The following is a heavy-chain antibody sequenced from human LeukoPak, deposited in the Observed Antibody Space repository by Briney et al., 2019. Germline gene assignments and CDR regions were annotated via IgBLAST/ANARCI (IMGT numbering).Heavy chain of an antibody. J-gene: IGHJ5*02. D-gene: IGHD3-22*01. CDR2: MSYEGSNT. CDR1: GFTFSNYA. V-gene: IGHV3-30-3*01. CDR3: ATGGDSSGYYPNWFDP. Sequence: PGRSLRLSCAASGFTFSNYAMHWVRQAPGKGLEWVAVMSYEGSNTYYADSVKGRFTISRDNSKKTLYLQMNSLRAEDTAVYYCATGGDSSGYYPNWFDPWGQGTLVTVSS.